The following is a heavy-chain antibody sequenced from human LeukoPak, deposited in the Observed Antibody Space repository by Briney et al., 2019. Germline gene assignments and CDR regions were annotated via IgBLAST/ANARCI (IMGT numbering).Heavy chain of an antibody. D-gene: IGHD6-13*01. V-gene: IGHV1-69*13. Sequence: SVKVSCKASGGTFSSYAISWVRQAPGQGLEWMGGIIPIFGTANYAQKFQGRVTITADESTSTAYMELSSLRSEDTAVYYCAXAPIFILGIAAPEXYXFXXWGXXXLV. J-gene: IGHJ4*02. CDR2: IIPIFGTA. CDR1: GGTFSSYA. CDR3: AXAPIFILGIAAPEXYXFXX.